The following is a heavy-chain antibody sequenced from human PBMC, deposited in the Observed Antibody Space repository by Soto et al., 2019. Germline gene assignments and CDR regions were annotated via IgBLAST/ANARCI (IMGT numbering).Heavy chain of an antibody. D-gene: IGHD6-19*01. CDR3: ARAGNSSGPVAMGY. V-gene: IGHV4-30-2*01. Sequence: QLPLQESGSGLAKPSQTLSLTCAVSGGSISSGGSSWSWIRQPPGKGLEWIGYIYHSGSTYYNPSPKSRVTMSVDRSKNQISLKLSSVTAADTAVYYCARAGNSSGPVAMGYWGQATLVTVSS. J-gene: IGHJ4*02. CDR2: IYHSGST. CDR1: GGSISSGGSS.